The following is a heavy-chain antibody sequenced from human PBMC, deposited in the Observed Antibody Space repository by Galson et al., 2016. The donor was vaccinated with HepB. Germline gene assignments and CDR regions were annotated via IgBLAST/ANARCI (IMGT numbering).Heavy chain of an antibody. D-gene: IGHD1-7*01. V-gene: IGHV1-18*01. CDR2: ISAYKGDT. CDR3: ARVGNYVPMFFEY. J-gene: IGHJ4*02. Sequence: SVKVSCKASGYTFTRYGISWVRQAPGQGLEWMGWISAYKGDTNYAQSLQGRVTVTTDTSTSTAYMELRNLRSDDTAVYYWARVGNYVPMFFEYFWQGTLVTVSS. CDR1: GYTFTRYG.